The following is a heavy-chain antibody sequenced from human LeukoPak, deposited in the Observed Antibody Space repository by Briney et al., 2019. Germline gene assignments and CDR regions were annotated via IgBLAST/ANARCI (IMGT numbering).Heavy chain of an antibody. V-gene: IGHV4-4*07. J-gene: IGHJ3*02. D-gene: IGHD3-3*01. Sequence: SETLSLTCTVSGGSISSYYWSWIRQPAGKGLEWIGRISTSGSTNYNPSLKSRVTMSVDTSKNQFSLKLSSVTAADTAVYYCARRNYDFWSGYSGHAFDIWGQGTMVTVSS. CDR3: ARRNYDFWSGYSGHAFDI. CDR2: ISTSGST. CDR1: GGSISSYY.